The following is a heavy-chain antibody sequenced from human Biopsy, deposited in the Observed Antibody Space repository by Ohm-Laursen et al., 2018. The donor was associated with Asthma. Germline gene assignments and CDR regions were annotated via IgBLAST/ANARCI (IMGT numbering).Heavy chain of an antibody. CDR3: ARAYGGSFFSGSFDI. CDR2: IYSGGGT. Sequence: GSLRLSCAASGFTVSTNGVSWVRQPPGKGLEWVSVIYSGGGTYYADSVQGRVTISRDNSKNTLSLQMNSLRAEDMAVYYCARAYGGSFFSGSFDIWGQGTMVTVSS. CDR1: GFTVSTNG. D-gene: IGHD4-23*01. V-gene: IGHV3-53*01. J-gene: IGHJ3*02.